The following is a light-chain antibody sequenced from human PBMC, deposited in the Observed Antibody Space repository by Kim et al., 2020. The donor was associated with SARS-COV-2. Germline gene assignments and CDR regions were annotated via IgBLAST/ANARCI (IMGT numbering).Light chain of an antibody. J-gene: IGKJ5*01. CDR1: QSITTY. CDR2: AAS. V-gene: IGKV1-39*01. CDR3: QQTSNTPIT. Sequence: ASVGDRVTITCRSSQSITTYLNWYQQKPGKAPKLLIYAASVLQSGVPSRFSGSGSGTDFTLTISSLQPEDFTTYYCQQTSNTPITFGQGTRLEIK.